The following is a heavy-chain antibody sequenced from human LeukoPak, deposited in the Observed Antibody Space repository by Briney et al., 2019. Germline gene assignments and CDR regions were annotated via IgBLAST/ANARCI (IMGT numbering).Heavy chain of an antibody. CDR2: IYPGDSDT. J-gene: IGHJ3*02. Sequence: ASVKVSCKAFGYTFTSNYMHWVRQMPGKGLEWMGIIYPGDSDTRYSPSFQGQVTISADKSISTAYLQWSSLKASDTAMYYCARQDSSGWPVAFDIWGQGTMVTVSS. CDR1: GYTFTSNY. V-gene: IGHV5-51*01. CDR3: ARQDSSGWPVAFDI. D-gene: IGHD6-19*01.